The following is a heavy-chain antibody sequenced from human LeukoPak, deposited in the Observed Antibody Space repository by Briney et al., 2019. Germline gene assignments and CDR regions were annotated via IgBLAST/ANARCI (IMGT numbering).Heavy chain of an antibody. CDR3: ARDARLVATIPRGNWFDP. CDR1: GGSISSSNW. J-gene: IGHJ5*02. CDR2: IYHSGST. V-gene: IGHV4-4*02. Sequence: PSETLSLTCAVSGGSISSSNWWSWVRQPPGKGLEWIGEIYHSGSTNYNPSLKSRVTISVDKSKNQFSLKLSSVTAADTAVYYCARDARLVATIPRGNWFDPWGQGTLVTVSS. D-gene: IGHD5-12*01.